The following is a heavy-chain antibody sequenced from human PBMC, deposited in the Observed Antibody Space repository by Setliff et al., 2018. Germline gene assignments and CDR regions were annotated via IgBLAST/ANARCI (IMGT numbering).Heavy chain of an antibody. CDR3: ARAPLESGYYYGQGHYFDN. D-gene: IGHD5-18*01. V-gene: IGHV4-39*07. CDR1: GDSINTPTYH. CDR2: IYYTGIT. J-gene: IGHJ4*02. Sequence: PSETLSLTCTVSGDSINTPTYHWGWVRQPPGKGLEWIGLIYYTGITYYNPSLKSRVTISEDMSENQISLKLNSVTPADTAVYYCARAPLESGYYYGQGHYFDNWGQGTLVTVSS.